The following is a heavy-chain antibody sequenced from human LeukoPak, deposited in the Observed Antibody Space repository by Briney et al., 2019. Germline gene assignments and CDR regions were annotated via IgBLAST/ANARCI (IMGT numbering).Heavy chain of an antibody. V-gene: IGHV4-4*07. J-gene: IGHJ6*03. CDR3: ARQSSNYYYGSGSASYYYYYMDV. D-gene: IGHD3-10*01. CDR2: IYTSGST. CDR1: GGSISSYY. Sequence: PSETLSLTCTVSGGSISSYYWSWIRQPAGKGLEWIGRIYTSGSTNYNPSLKSRVTMSVDTSKNQFSLKLSSVTAADTAVYYCARQSSNYYYGSGSASYYYYYMDVWGKGTTVTISS.